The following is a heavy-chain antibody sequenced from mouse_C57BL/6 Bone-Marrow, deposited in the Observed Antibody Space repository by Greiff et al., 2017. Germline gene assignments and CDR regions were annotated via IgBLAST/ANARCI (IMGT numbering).Heavy chain of an antibody. CDR1: GYTFTGYW. Sequence: VQGVESGAELMKPGASVKLSCKATGYTFTGYWIEWVKQRPGHGLEWIGEILPGSGSTNYNAKFKGKATFTAATSSNTAYMQLSSLTTEDSAIYYCARFITTVVAYWYFDVWGTGTTVTVSS. CDR2: ILPGSGST. CDR3: ARFITTVVAYWYFDV. D-gene: IGHD1-1*01. J-gene: IGHJ1*03. V-gene: IGHV1-9*01.